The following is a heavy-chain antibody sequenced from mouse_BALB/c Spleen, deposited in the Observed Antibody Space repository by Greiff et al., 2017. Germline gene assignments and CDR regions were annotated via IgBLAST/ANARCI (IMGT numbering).Heavy chain of an antibody. V-gene: IGHV1-87*01. D-gene: IGHD2-4*01. J-gene: IGHJ3*01. CDR3: ARHDYDGAY. CDR2: IYPGDGDT. Sequence: VQLQESGAELARPGASVKLSCKASGYTFTSYWMQWVKQRPGQGLEWIGAIYPGDGDTRYTQKFKGKATLTADKSSSTAYMQLSSLASEDSAVYYCARHDYDGAYWGQGTLVTVSA. CDR1: GYTFTSYW.